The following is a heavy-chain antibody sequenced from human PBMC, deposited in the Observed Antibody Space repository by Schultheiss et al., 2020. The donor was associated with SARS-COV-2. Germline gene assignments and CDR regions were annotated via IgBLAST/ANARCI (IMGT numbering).Heavy chain of an antibody. J-gene: IGHJ4*02. CDR1: GGSFSGYY. Sequence: SETLSLTCAVYGGSFSGYYWGWIRQPPGKGLEWIGYIYYSGSTYYNPSLKSRVTISVDTSKNQFSLKLSSVTAADTAVYYCARHAGRIYDYIWGSSHYFDYWGQGTLVTVSS. CDR3: ARHAGRIYDYIWGSSHYFDY. D-gene: IGHD3-16*01. V-gene: IGHV4-34*01. CDR2: IYYSGST.